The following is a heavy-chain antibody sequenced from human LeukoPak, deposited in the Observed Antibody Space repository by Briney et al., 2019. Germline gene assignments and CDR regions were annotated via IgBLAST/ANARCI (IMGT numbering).Heavy chain of an antibody. V-gene: IGHV3-23*01. CDR2: ISGSGGST. D-gene: IGHD2-15*01. CDR1: GFTFTSYA. Sequence: GGSLRLSCAASGFTFTSYAMSWVRQAPGKGLEWVSAISGSGGSTYYADSVKGRFTISRDNSKNTLYLQMNSLTAEDTAVYYCAKDGMSVVAATPDYFDYWGQGTLVTVSS. J-gene: IGHJ4*02. CDR3: AKDGMSVVAATPDYFDY.